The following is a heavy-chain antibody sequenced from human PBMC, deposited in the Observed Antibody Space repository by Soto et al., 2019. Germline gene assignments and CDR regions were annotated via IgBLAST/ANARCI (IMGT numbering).Heavy chain of an antibody. CDR3: ARAFGGRYGDY. Sequence: QVQLVQSGAEVKKPGASVKVSCKASGYTFTSYAMHWVRQAPGQRLEWMGWINAGNGNTKYSQKFQGRVTITRDTSASTAYVELRRLRSEDTAVYYCARAFGGRYGDYWGQGTLVTVSS. CDR1: GYTFTSYA. D-gene: IGHD3-16*01. V-gene: IGHV1-3*01. J-gene: IGHJ4*02. CDR2: INAGNGNT.